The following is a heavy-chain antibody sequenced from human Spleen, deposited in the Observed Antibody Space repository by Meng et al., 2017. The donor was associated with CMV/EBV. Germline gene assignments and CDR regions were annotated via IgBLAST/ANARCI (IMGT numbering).Heavy chain of an antibody. Sequence: CAVYGGSFSGYYWSWIRQPPGKGLEWIGEINHSGSTNYTPSLKSRVTISVDTSKNQFSLKLSSVTAADTAVYYCARVDTDGYSYGFDYWGQGTLVTVSS. D-gene: IGHD5-18*01. V-gene: IGHV4-34*01. CDR1: GGSFSGYY. CDR3: ARVDTDGYSYGFDY. CDR2: INHSGST. J-gene: IGHJ4*02.